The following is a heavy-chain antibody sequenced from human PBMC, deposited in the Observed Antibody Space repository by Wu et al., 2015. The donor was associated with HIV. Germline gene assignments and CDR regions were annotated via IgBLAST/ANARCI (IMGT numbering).Heavy chain of an antibody. V-gene: IGHV1-69*05. J-gene: IGHJ4*03. CDR3: ARDRGSDYYDSSGYYPLPVY. D-gene: IGHD3-22*01. Sequence: QVQLVQSGAEVKKPGSSVKVSCKASGGTFSNYAITWVRQAPGQGLEWMGGNIPFFGSPNYAQKFQGRVTITTDESTSTVYMELSSLRSEDTAVYYCARDRGSDYYDSSGYYPLPVYWGRGNGWSPSP. CDR2: NIPFFGSP. CDR1: GGTFSNYA.